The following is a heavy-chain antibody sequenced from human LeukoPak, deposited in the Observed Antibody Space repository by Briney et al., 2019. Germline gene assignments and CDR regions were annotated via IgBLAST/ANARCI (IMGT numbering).Heavy chain of an antibody. CDR3: ARQSYYDSSGYYHY. Sequence: PSQTLSLTCTVSGGSISSSSYYWGWIRHPPGKGREWIGSIYYSGSTYYNPSLKRRVTISIDTSRNKFSLKLSSVTAADTAVYYCARQSYYDSSGYYHYWGQGTLVTVP. CDR1: GGSISSSSYY. CDR2: IYYSGST. J-gene: IGHJ4*02. D-gene: IGHD3-22*01. V-gene: IGHV4-39*01.